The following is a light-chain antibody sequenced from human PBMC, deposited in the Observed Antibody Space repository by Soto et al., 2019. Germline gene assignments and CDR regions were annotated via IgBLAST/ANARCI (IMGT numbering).Light chain of an antibody. J-gene: IGKJ1*01. CDR3: QQSYSTPQT. Sequence: DIQMNQSPSSLSASVGDRVTITCRASQSISSYLNWYQQKPGKAPKLLIYAASSLPSGVPSRLSGRGSGIYFNHTISSLQPDDFATYYCQQSYSTPQTFGQGTKVEI. V-gene: IGKV1-39*01. CDR2: AAS. CDR1: QSISSY.